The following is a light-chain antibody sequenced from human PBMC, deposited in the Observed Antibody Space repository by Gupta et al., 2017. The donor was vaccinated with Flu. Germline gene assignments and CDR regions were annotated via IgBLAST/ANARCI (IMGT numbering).Light chain of an antibody. V-gene: IGLV1-40*01. CDR3: QSYDSSLSASV. CDR2: TNS. CDR1: SSNIGAGYN. Sequence: QSVLTQPPSVSVAPGQRVTIPCTGSSSNIGAGYNVHWYQHLPGAVPKLLIYTNSNRPSGVPDRFSASKSGTSATLAITGLQAEDEADYYCQSYDSSLSASVFGGGTKLTVL. J-gene: IGLJ3*02.